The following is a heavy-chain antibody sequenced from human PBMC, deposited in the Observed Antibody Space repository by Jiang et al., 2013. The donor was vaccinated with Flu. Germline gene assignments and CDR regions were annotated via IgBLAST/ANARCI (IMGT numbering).Heavy chain of an antibody. D-gene: IGHD3-10*01. J-gene: IGHJ5*02. CDR2: IYYSGST. CDR3: ARHKSMVRAIPGWFDP. V-gene: IGHV4-39*01. Sequence: LEWIGSIYYSGSTYYNPSLKSRVTISVDTSKNQFSLKLSSVTAADTAVYYCARHKSMVRAIPGWFDPWGQGTLVTVSS.